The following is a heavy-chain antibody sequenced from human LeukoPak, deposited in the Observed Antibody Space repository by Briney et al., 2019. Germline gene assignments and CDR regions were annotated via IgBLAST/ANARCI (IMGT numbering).Heavy chain of an antibody. CDR2: VFASGST. CDR3: ARADFHYGSRGERMYYFDY. Sequence: SETLSLTCTVSGGSISPYYWSWIRQPPGRGLEWIGNVFASGSTNYKPSLKSRVTISVDTPMHQLSLKLSSVTAADTAVYYCARADFHYGSRGERMYYFDYWGQGTLVTVSS. V-gene: IGHV4-4*09. D-gene: IGHD3-22*01. CDR1: GGSISPYY. J-gene: IGHJ4*02.